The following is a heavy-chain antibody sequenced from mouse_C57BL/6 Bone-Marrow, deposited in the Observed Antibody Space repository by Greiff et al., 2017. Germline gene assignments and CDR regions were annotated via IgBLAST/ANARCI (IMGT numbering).Heavy chain of an antibody. Sequence: QVQLQQSGAELMKPGASVKLSCKATGYTFTGYWIEWVKQRPGHGLAWIGEILPGSGSTKYNEKFKGKATFTADTSSNTAYMPLRSLATEDAAISYCARSGTTVVDWYFDVWGTGTTVTVSS. V-gene: IGHV1-9*01. CDR1: GYTFTGYW. CDR3: ARSGTTVVDWYFDV. D-gene: IGHD1-1*01. CDR2: ILPGSGST. J-gene: IGHJ1*03.